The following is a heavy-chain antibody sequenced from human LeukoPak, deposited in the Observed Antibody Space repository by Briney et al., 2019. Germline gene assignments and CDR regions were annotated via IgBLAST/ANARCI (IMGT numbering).Heavy chain of an antibody. CDR3: ARDHPVWFGDSRFDP. D-gene: IGHD3-10*01. V-gene: IGHV4-34*01. Sequence: PSETLSLTCAVYGGSFSGYYWSWIRQPPGKGLEWIGEINHSGSTYYNPSLKSRVTMSVDTAKNQFSLRLSSVTAADTAVYYCARDHPVWFGDSRFDPWGQGTLVTVSS. J-gene: IGHJ5*02. CDR2: INHSGST. CDR1: GGSFSGYY.